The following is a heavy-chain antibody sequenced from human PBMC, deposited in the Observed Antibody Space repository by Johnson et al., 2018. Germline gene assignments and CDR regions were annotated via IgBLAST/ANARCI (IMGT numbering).Heavy chain of an antibody. J-gene: IGHJ6*02. V-gene: IGHV3-30*18. CDR2: ISYDGSNK. CDR1: GFTFSSYG. D-gene: IGHD6-13*01. Sequence: QVQLVESGGGVVQPGRSLRLSCAASGFTFSSYGMHWVRQAPGKGLEWVAVISYDGSNKYYADSVKGRFTISRDNTKNSLYLQMNSLRPEDTALYYCAKDISVDPFPRVIIASAGIMDVWGQGTTVTVSS. CDR3: AKDISVDPFPRVIIASAGIMDV.